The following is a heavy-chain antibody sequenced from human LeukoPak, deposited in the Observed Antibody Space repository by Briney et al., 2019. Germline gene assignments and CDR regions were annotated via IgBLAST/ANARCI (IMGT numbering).Heavy chain of an antibody. CDR3: ARGRSDYYLDS. Sequence: ASVKVSCMASGYTFTGYYLHWVRQAPGHGLEWMGWIYPDSGGTNYAQKFQGRVTMTRDTSISTAYMGLSRLTSDDTAVYYCARGRSDYYLDSWGQGTLVTVSS. V-gene: IGHV1-2*02. CDR1: GYTFTGYY. D-gene: IGHD3-10*01. CDR2: IYPDSGGT. J-gene: IGHJ4*02.